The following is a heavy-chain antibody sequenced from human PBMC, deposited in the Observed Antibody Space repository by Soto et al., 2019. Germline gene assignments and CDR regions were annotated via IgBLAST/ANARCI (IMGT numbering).Heavy chain of an antibody. J-gene: IGHJ3*02. CDR1: GFSLSNAGMG. Sequence: QVTLKESGPVLVKPTETLTLTCTVSGFSLSNAGMGVSWIRQPPGKALEWLAHIFSNDEKSYSTSLNSRLTNSKDTSKSTVVLTMTNMDPVDTATYYCAHYYDSSGYCAFDIWGQGTMVTVSS. CDR3: AHYYDSSGYCAFDI. D-gene: IGHD3-22*01. CDR2: IFSNDEK. V-gene: IGHV2-26*01.